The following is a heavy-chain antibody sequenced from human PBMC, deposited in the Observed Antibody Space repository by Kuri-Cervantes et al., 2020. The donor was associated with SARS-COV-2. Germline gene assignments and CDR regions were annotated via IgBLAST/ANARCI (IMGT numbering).Heavy chain of an antibody. V-gene: IGHV3-15*07. J-gene: IGHJ4*02. D-gene: IGHD3-22*01. CDR3: ARVFGSSGYYYSGWYFDY. Sequence: GESLKISCAASGFTFSNAWMNWVRQAPGKGLEWVGRIKSKTDGGTTDYAAPVKGRFTISRDNSKNTLYLQMNSLRAEDTAVYYCARVFGSSGYYYSGWYFDYWGQGTLVTVSS. CDR2: IKSKTDGGTT. CDR1: GFTFSNAW.